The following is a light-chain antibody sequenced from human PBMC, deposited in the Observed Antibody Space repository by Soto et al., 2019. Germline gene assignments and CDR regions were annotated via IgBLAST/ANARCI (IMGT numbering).Light chain of an antibody. V-gene: IGKV3-20*01. J-gene: IGKJ4*01. CDR1: QSLSSSY. Sequence: ENVLTQSPGTLSLSPGERATLSCRASQSLSSSYLAWYQQKPGQAPRLLIYGASSRATGIPDRFSGSGPGTDFTLTISRLEPEDFAVYYCQQFATSPLTFGGGTKVDIK. CDR3: QQFATSPLT. CDR2: GAS.